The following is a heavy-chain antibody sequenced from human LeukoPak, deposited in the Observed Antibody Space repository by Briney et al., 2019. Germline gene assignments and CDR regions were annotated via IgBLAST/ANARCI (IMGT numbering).Heavy chain of an antibody. V-gene: IGHV1-8*01. CDR2: MNPNSGNT. Sequence: ASVKVSCKASQYTFTSYDIKWVRQATGQGLEWMGWMNPNSGNTGYAQKFQGRVTMTRNTSISTAYMELSSLRSEDTAVYYCARRLEMATIPGGYWGQGSLVTVSS. J-gene: IGHJ4*02. CDR1: QYTFTSYD. D-gene: IGHD5-24*01. CDR3: ARRLEMATIPGGY.